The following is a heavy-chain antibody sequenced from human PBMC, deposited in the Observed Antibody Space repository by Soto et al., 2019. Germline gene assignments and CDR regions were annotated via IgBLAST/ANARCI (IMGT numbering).Heavy chain of an antibody. V-gene: IGHV3-74*03. CDR1: GSTLSAYW. Sequence: SLRLSCAASGSTLSAYWMHWVRQAPGRGLEWVSRLSSDGFGTAYADSVKGRFHISRDNARNTLFLQMNGLRAEDTAVYYCARDLGGPDYWGRGTLVTVSS. CDR3: ARDLGGPDY. J-gene: IGHJ4*02. CDR2: LSSDGFGT. D-gene: IGHD3-16*01.